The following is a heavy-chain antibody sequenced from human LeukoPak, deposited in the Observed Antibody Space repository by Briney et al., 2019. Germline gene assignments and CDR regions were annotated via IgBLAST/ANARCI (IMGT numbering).Heavy chain of an antibody. CDR2: ISYDGSNK. CDR3: ARDKAYKIVVADVDY. CDR1: GFTFSSYG. Sequence: GGSLRLSCAASGFTFSSYGMHWVRQAPGKGLEWVAVISYDGSNKYYADSVKGRFTISRDNSKNTLYLQMNSLRAEDTAVYYCARDKAYKIVVADVDYWGQGTLVTVSS. D-gene: IGHD3-22*01. J-gene: IGHJ4*02. V-gene: IGHV3-30*19.